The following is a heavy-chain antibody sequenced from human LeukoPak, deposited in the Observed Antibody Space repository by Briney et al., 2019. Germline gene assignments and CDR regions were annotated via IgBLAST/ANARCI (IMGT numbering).Heavy chain of an antibody. D-gene: IGHD2-21*02. V-gene: IGHV1-2*02. CDR3: AREMGVVTATADY. CDR2: INAHSGVT. J-gene: IGHJ4*02. Sequence: ASVKVSCKASGYTFSAYYMHWVRQAPGQGLEWMGWINAHSGVTDYAQKFQGRVTMTRDTSNSTAYMELSKLQSDDTAVYYCAREMGVVTATADYWGQGTLVTVSS. CDR1: GYTFSAYY.